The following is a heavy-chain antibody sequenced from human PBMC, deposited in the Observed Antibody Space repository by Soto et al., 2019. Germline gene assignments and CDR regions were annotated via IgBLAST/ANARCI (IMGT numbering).Heavy chain of an antibody. Sequence: EVQLVESGGGLVQPGRSLRLSCAASGFTFSSYEMNWVRQAPGKGLEWVSYIGSSGSSMFYADSVKGRFTISRDNSKNTLYLQMNSLRAEDTAVYYCAKALPMPWFDPWGQGTLVTVSS. CDR3: AKALPMPWFDP. CDR2: IGSSGSSM. CDR1: GFTFSSYE. J-gene: IGHJ5*02. V-gene: IGHV3-48*03. D-gene: IGHD2-2*01.